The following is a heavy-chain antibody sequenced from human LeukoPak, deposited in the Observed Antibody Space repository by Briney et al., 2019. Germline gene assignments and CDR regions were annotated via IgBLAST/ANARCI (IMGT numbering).Heavy chain of an antibody. Sequence: GGSLRLSCAASGFTFSSYCMHWVRQAPGKGLEWVANIKQDGSEKYYVDSVKDQFTISRDDAKNSLYLQMNSLRVEDTAVYYCAKLAKYFYGSETYYFFEHWGQGTPVTASS. CDR1: GFTFSSYC. J-gene: IGHJ4*02. CDR3: AKLAKYFYGSETYYFFEH. D-gene: IGHD3-10*01. V-gene: IGHV3-7*01. CDR2: IKQDGSEK.